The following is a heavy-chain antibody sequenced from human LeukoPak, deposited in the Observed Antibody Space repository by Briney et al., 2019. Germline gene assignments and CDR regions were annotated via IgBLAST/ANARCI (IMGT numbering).Heavy chain of an antibody. CDR2: IYTSGST. D-gene: IGHD3-10*01. J-gene: IGHJ5*02. V-gene: IGHV4-61*02. CDR1: GGSISSSSYY. Sequence: SETLSLTCTVSGGSISSSSYYWGWIRQPAGKGLEWIGRIYTSGSTNYNPSLKSRVTISVDTSKNQFSLKLSSVTAADTAVYYCARGCYGSGSYYINWFDPWGQGTLVTVSS. CDR3: ARGCYGSGSYYINWFDP.